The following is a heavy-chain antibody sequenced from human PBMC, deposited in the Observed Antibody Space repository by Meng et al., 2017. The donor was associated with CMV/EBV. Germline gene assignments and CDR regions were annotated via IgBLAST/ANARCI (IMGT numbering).Heavy chain of an antibody. CDR3: ARDRVATTSYYYYGMAV. J-gene: IGHJ6*02. CDR1: GFTFSSYW. V-gene: IGHV3-74*01. CDR2: INSDGSST. D-gene: IGHD5-24*01. Sequence: GESLKISCAASGFTFSSYWMHWVRQAPGKGLVWVSRINSDGSSTSYADSVKGRFTIPRDNAKNTLYLQMNSLRAEDTAVYYCARDRVATTSYYYYGMAVWGQGTTVTVSS.